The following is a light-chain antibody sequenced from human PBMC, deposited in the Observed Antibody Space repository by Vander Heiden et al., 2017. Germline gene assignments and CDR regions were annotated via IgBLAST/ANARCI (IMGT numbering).Light chain of an antibody. CDR1: QSLLHSNGYNY. CDR2: WGS. V-gene: IGKV2-28*01. Sequence: DIVMTQSPLSLPVTPGEPASISCRSSQSLLHSNGYNYLDWYLQKPGQSPQLLIYWGSNRASGGPDRFSGSGSGTDFTLKISRVEAEDVGVYYCMQALQTPRTFGGGTKVEIK. CDR3: MQALQTPRT. J-gene: IGKJ4*01.